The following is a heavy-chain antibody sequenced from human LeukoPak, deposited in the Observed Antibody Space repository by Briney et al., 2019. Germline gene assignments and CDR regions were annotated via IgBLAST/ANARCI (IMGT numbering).Heavy chain of an antibody. V-gene: IGHV3-33*01. CDR2: IWYDGSNK. CDR3: ARDYYYDSSGYWDYYFDY. CDR1: GFTFSRFG. J-gene: IGHJ4*02. D-gene: IGHD3-22*01. Sequence: GGSLRLSCAASGFTFSRFGVHWVRQAPGKGLEWVAVIWYDGSNKYYADSVKGRFTISRDNSKNTLYLEMNSLRAEDTAVYYCARDYYYDSSGYWDYYFDYWGRGTLVSVSS.